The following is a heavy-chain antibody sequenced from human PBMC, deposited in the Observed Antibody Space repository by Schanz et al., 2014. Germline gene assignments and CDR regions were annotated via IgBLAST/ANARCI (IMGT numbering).Heavy chain of an antibody. CDR1: GFTFRSYP. Sequence: EAQLLESGGNLVQPGGSLRVSCVGSGFTFRSYPMTWVRQAPGKGLEWVAGISGAGGSTYYVDSVKGRFTISGDNSRNTMYLQMTGLRAEDTAIYYCAKGKDSPYYFDDWGQGTLVTVSS. D-gene: IGHD2-15*01. J-gene: IGHJ4*02. CDR3: AKGKDSPYYFDD. CDR2: ISGAGGST. V-gene: IGHV3-23*01.